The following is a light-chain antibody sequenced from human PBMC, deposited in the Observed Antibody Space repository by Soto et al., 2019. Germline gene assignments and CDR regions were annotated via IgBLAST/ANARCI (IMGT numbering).Light chain of an antibody. CDR2: EVS. Sequence: QSVLTQPASGSGSPGQSITISCTGTSSDVGSYNLVSWYQQHPGKAPKLMIYEVSKRPSGVSNRFSGSKSGNTASLTISGLQAEDEADYYCCSYAGSSTYVFGTGTNVTVL. CDR3: CSYAGSSTYV. CDR1: SSDVGSYNL. J-gene: IGLJ1*01. V-gene: IGLV2-23*02.